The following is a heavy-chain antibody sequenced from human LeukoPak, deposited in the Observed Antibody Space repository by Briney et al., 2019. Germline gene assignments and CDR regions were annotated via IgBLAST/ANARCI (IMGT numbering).Heavy chain of an antibody. V-gene: IGHV3-74*01. CDR1: GFTFSTYW. CDR3: AKAPVTTCSGAYCYPFDY. Sequence: GGSLRLSCAASGFTFSTYWMHWVRQAPGKGLVWVSRIKSDGSSIRYADSVKGRFSISRDNAKNTLYLQMNRLRAEDAAVYYCAKAPVTTCSGAYCYPFDYWGQGTLVTVSS. D-gene: IGHD2-21*01. CDR2: IKSDGSSI. J-gene: IGHJ4*02.